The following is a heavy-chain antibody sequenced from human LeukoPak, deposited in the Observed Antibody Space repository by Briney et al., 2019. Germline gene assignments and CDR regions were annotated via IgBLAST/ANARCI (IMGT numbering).Heavy chain of an antibody. J-gene: IGHJ4*02. CDR1: GFTFSSYN. V-gene: IGHV3-48*01. Sequence: PGGTLRLSCAASGFTFSSYNMNWVRQAPGKGLEWVSYITSDSSTTYYADSVKGRFTISRDKAKNSLYLQMNNLRAEDTAVYYCANEITMVRGVISTALLWGQGTLVTVSS. D-gene: IGHD3-10*01. CDR3: ANEITMVRGVISTALL. CDR2: ITSDSSTT.